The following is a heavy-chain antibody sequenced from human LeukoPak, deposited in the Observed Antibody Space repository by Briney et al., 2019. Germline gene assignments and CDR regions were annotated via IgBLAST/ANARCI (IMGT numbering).Heavy chain of an antibody. CDR3: ARGYCSGGSCYREIDYGMDV. CDR2: IGTAGDP. V-gene: IGHV3-13*05. Sequence: GGSLRLSCAASGFTFSSYDMHWVRQATGKGLEWVSAIGTAGDPYYPGSVKGRFTISRENAKNSLYLQMNSLRAGDTAVYYCARGYCSGGSCYREIDYGMDVWGKGTTVTVSS. CDR1: GFTFSSYD. J-gene: IGHJ6*04. D-gene: IGHD2-15*01.